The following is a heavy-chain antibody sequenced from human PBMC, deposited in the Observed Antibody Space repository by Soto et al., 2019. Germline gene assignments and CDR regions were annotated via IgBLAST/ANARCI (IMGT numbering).Heavy chain of an antibody. CDR1: GDSLSSGGHY. CDR2: IYDSVNT. J-gene: IGHJ4*02. CDR3: ARVDHRGYFAILTDY. D-gene: IGHD3-9*01. Sequence: SETLSLTCTVSGDSLSSGGHYWRWIRQHPGKGLEWIGHIYDSVNTYYSPSLRSRVTISADMSKNQFSLNLRSVTAADTAVYYCARVDHRGYFAILTDYWGQGTLVTVSS. V-gene: IGHV4-31*03.